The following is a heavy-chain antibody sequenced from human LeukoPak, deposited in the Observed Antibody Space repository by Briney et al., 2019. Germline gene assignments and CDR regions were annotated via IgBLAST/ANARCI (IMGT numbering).Heavy chain of an antibody. D-gene: IGHD1-14*01. CDR3: ARGPPGGWFDP. CDR1: GGSISTNY. J-gene: IGHJ5*02. CDR2: IYYSGST. V-gene: IGHV4-59*01. Sequence: PSETLSLTCTVPGGSISTNYWSWIRQPPGKGLEWIGYIYYSGSTKYNPSLKSRVTISVNTSKNQFSLKLSSVTAADTAVYYCARGPPGGWFDPWGQGTLVTVSS.